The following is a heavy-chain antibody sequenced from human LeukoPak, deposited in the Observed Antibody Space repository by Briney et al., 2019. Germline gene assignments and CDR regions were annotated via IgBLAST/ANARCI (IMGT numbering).Heavy chain of an antibody. J-gene: IGHJ4*02. Sequence: SETPSLTCTVSGGSISSYYWSWIRQPPGKELEWIGYIYYSGSTNYNPSLKSRVTISLETSKKQFSLKLISVTAADTAVYYCARGYSSTSGRPDYWGQGTLVTVSS. CDR1: GGSISSYY. CDR2: IYYSGST. V-gene: IGHV4-59*08. CDR3: ARGYSSTSGRPDY. D-gene: IGHD6-19*01.